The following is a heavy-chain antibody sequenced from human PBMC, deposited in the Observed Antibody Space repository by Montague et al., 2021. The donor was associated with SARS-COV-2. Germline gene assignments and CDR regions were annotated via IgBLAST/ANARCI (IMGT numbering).Heavy chain of an antibody. J-gene: IGHJ3*02. CDR1: GDSVSSKSVA. V-gene: IGHV6-1*01. Sequence: CAISGDSVSSKSVAWNWIRQSPSRGLEWLGRTYYRSKWASDYAESVKRRLVITPDTSKNQVSLQLNSVIPEDTAVYFCASSGITLTGLDAFDIWGQGTMVTVSS. CDR2: TYYRSKWAS. CDR3: ASSGITLTGLDAFDI. D-gene: IGHD3-9*01.